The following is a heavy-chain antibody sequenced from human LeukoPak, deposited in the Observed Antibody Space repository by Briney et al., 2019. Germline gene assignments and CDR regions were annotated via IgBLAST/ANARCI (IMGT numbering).Heavy chain of an antibody. D-gene: IGHD4-23*01. CDR3: ARADYGGKTAYYYYYMGV. CDR1: GGSISSYY. V-gene: IGHV4-59*08. CDR2: IYYSGST. Sequence: SETLSLTCTVSGGSISSYYWSWIRQPPGKGLEWIGYIYYSGSTNYNPSLKSRVTISVDTSKNQFSLKLSSVTAADTAVYYCARADYGGKTAYYYYYMGVWGKGTTVTVSS. J-gene: IGHJ6*03.